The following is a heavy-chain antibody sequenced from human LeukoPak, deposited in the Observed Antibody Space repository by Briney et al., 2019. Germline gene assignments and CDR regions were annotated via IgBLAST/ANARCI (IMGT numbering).Heavy chain of an antibody. J-gene: IGHJ4*02. CDR3: ARHGHYYDSRGGFDY. CDR1: GGSISSYY. D-gene: IGHD3-22*01. Sequence: SETLSLTCTVSGGSISSYYWSWIRQPPGKGLEWIGYIYYSGSTNYNPSLKSRVIISVDTSKNQFSLKLSSVTAADTAVYYCARHGHYYDSRGGFDYWGQGTLVTVSS. V-gene: IGHV4-59*08. CDR2: IYYSGST.